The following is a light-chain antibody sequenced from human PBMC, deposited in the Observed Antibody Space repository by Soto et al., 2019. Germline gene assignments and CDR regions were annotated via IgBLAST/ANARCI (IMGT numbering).Light chain of an antibody. CDR3: QQYGSSPRT. V-gene: IGKV3-20*01. Sequence: EIVWTQSPGTLSLSPGERATLSCRASQRGSSSHLAWYQQKPGQAPRLLIFCASSRATGIPDRFGGSGSGTDFTLTISALETEDFAVYFCQQYGSSPRTFGQGTKVEIK. CDR1: QRGSSSH. CDR2: CAS. J-gene: IGKJ1*01.